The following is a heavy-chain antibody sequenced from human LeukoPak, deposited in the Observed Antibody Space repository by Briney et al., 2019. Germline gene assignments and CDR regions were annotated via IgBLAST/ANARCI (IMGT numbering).Heavy chain of an antibody. CDR1: GFTFSSYS. D-gene: IGHD2/OR15-2a*01. CDR2: ISSSSSTL. Sequence: GGSLRLSCAASGFTFSSYSMNWVRQAPGKGLEWVSYISSSSSTLYYADSVKGRFTISRDNAKNSLYLQMNSLRSDDTAVYYCALILPTLGTIDYWGQGTLVTVSS. V-gene: IGHV3-48*04. CDR3: ALILPTLGTIDY. J-gene: IGHJ4*02.